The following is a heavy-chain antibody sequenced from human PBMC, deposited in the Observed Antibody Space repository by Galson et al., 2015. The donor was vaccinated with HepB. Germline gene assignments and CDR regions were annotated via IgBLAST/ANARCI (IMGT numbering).Heavy chain of an antibody. CDR1: GYTFTSYA. V-gene: IGHV1-3*01. CDR2: INAGSGNT. D-gene: IGHD3-9*01. J-gene: IGHJ6*02. CDR3: ARETQPIYYYYYGMDV. Sequence: SVKVSCKASGYTFTSYAMHWVRQAPGQRLEWMGWINAGSGNTKYSQKFQGRVTITRDTSASTAYMELSSLRSEDTAVYYCARETQPIYYYYYGMDVWGQGTTVTVSS.